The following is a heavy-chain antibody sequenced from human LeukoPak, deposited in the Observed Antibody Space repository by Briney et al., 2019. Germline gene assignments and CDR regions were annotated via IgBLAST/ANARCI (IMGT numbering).Heavy chain of an antibody. CDR2: INPRGGTT. V-gene: IGHV1-46*01. D-gene: IGHD6-13*01. J-gene: IGHJ4*02. CDR3: ARGIATAGYDY. Sequence: ASVKVSCKASGYTFTSCYLHWVRQAPGQGLEWMGIINPRGGTTSFAQKFQGRVAMTRDTSTSTVYMDLSSLRSDDTAVYYCARGIATAGYDYWGQGTLVTVSS. CDR1: GYTFTSCY.